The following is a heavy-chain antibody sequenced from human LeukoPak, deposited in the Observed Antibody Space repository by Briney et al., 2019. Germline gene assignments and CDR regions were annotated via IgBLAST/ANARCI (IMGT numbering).Heavy chain of an antibody. CDR2: ISAYNGNT. V-gene: IGHV1-18*01. D-gene: IGHD2-15*01. CDR3: ARDPRPIVMVVAATPHAFDI. CDR1: GYTFTSYV. J-gene: IGHJ3*02. Sequence: ASVKVSCKASGYTFTSYVISWVRQAPGQGLEWMGWISAYNGNTNYAQKLQGRVTMTTDTSTSTAYMELRSLRSDDTAVYYCARDPRPIVMVVAATPHAFDIWGQGTMVTVSS.